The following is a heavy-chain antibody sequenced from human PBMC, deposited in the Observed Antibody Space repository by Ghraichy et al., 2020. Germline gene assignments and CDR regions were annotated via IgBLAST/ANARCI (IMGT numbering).Heavy chain of an antibody. V-gene: IGHV3-21*01. CDR2: ISSSSSYI. J-gene: IGHJ3*02. CDR3: ARDSSSGYYYGADDAFDI. Sequence: GESLNISCAASGFTFSSYSMNWVRQAPGKGLEWVSSISSSSSYIYYADSVKGRFTISRDNAKNSLYLQMNSLRAEDTAVYYCARDSSSGYYYGADDAFDIWGQGTMVTVSS. D-gene: IGHD3-22*01. CDR1: GFTFSSYS.